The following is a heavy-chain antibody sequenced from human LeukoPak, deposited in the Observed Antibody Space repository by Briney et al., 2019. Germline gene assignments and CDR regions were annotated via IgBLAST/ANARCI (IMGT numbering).Heavy chain of an antibody. CDR3: AREEIVVGPNGRYGYNWFDP. CDR2: IWYDGSNK. V-gene: IGHV3-33*01. Sequence: RRSLRLSCEASGFTFSSYGMHWVRQAPGKGLEWVAVIWYDGSNKYYADSVKGRFTISRDNSKNTLYLQMNSLRAEDTAVYYCAREEIVVGPNGRYGYNWFDPWGQGTLVTVSS. CDR1: GFTFSSYG. J-gene: IGHJ5*02. D-gene: IGHD2-2*01.